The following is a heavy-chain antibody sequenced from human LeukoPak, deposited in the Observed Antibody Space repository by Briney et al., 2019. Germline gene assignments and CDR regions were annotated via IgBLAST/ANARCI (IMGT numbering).Heavy chain of an antibody. V-gene: IGHV4-39*01. CDR1: GVSISTSTHY. Sequence: SKTLSLTCTVSGVSISTSTHYWAWIRQPPGRGLEWIASMFYRGTTYYNASLRSRVTLSVDTSMNQFSLKLSSVTASDTATFYCVRQGGWGGAASLIEFWGQGTLVTVSS. CDR2: MFYRGTT. CDR3: VRQGGWGGAASLIEF. D-gene: IGHD2-15*01. J-gene: IGHJ4*02.